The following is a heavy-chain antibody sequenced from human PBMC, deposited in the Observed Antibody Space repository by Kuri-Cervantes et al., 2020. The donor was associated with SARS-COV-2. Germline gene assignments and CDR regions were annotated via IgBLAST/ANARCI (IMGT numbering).Heavy chain of an antibody. Sequence: GESLKISCKGSGYSFTSYWIGWVRQMPGKGLEWMGIIYPGDSDTRYSPSFQGQVTISADKSISTAYLQWSSLKASDTAMYYCARRTRYCSSTSCDISAFDIWGQGTMVTVSS. CDR3: ARRTRYCSSTSCDISAFDI. V-gene: IGHV5-51*01. D-gene: IGHD2-2*02. J-gene: IGHJ3*02. CDR1: GYSFTSYW. CDR2: IYPGDSDT.